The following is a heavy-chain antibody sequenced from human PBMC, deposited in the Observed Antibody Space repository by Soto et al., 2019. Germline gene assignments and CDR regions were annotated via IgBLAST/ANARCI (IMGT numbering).Heavy chain of an antibody. CDR1: GFTFSSYA. CDR3: AKDQIVVVPAAIHP. V-gene: IGHV3-23*01. CDR2: ISGSDNST. J-gene: IGHJ5*02. Sequence: GGSLRLSCAASGFTFSSYAMSWVRQAPGKGLEWVSGISGSDNSTHYAGSVKGRFTISRDNSKNTLYLQMNSLRAEDTAVYYCAKDQIVVVPAAIHPWGQGTLVTVSS. D-gene: IGHD2-2*01.